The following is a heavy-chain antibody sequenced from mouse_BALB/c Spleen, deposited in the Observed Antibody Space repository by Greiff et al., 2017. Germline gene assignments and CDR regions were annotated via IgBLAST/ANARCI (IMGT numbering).Heavy chain of an antibody. CDR3: ARQGDGYYAFFAY. D-gene: IGHD2-3*01. V-gene: IGHV1-14*01. CDR1: GYTFTSYV. J-gene: IGHJ3*01. Sequence: HLVESGPELVKPGASVKMSCKASGYTFTSYVMHWVKQKPGQGLEWIGYINPYNDGTKYNEKFKGKATLTSDKSSSTAYMELSSLTSEDSAVYYCARQGDGYYAFFAYWGQGTLVTVSA. CDR2: INPYNDGT.